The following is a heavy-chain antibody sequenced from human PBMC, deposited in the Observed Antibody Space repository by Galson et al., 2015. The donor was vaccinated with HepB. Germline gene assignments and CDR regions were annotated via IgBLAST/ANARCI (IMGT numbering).Heavy chain of an antibody. D-gene: IGHD6-19*01. CDR3: AREVAGTYCFDY. V-gene: IGHV6-1*01. J-gene: IGHJ4*02. CDR2: AYYRSRWYN. Sequence: CAISGDSVSSNSAAWNWIRQSPSRGLEWLGRAYYRSRWYNDYAASVSSRIIISPDTSENQVSLQLNFVTPEDTAVYYCAREVAGTYCFDYWGQGTLVTVST. CDR1: GDSVSSNSAA.